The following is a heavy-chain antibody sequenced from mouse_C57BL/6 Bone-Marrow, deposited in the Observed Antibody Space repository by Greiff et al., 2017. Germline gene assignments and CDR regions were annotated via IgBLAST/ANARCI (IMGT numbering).Heavy chain of an antibody. D-gene: IGHD1-2*01. J-gene: IGHJ4*01. CDR1: GFTFSDYG. V-gene: IGHV5-17*01. CDR2: ISSGSSTI. CDR3: SRNLRRYYYAMDY. Sequence: EVKLMESGGGLVKPGGSLKLSCAASGFTFSDYGMHWVRQAPEKGLEWVAYISSGSSTIYYADTVKGRFTISRDNAKKTLFLQMTSLRSEDTAMYYCSRNLRRYYYAMDYWGQGTSVTVSS.